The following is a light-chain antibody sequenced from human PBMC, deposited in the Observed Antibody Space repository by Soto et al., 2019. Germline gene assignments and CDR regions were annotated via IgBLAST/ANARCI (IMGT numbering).Light chain of an antibody. J-gene: IGKJ4*01. V-gene: IGKV3D-15*01. CDR2: DIS. CDR3: QQYNDWPLT. CDR1: QSVSSN. Sequence: VLTKSQATLSVSPGERATLSCRASQSVSSNLAWYQQKPGQAPSLLIYDISARATGIPTRFSGSGSGTEFTLTISSLQSEDFAVYYCQQYNDWPLTFGGGTKVDI.